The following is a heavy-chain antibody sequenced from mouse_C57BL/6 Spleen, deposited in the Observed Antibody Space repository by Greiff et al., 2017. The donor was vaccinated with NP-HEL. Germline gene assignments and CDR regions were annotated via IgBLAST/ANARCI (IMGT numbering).Heavy chain of an antibody. CDR1: GYTFTDYY. V-gene: IGHV1-26*01. Sequence: VQLQQPGPELVKPGASVKISCKASGYTFTDYYMNWVKQSHGKSLEWIGDINPNNGGTSYNQKFKGKATLTVDKSSSTAYMELRSLTSEDSAVYYCALGTFAYWGQGTLVTVSA. CDR2: INPNNGGT. J-gene: IGHJ3*01. D-gene: IGHD3-3*01. CDR3: ALGTFAY.